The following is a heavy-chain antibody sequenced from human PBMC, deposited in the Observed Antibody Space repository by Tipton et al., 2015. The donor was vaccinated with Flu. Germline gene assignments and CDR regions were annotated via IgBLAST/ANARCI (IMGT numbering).Heavy chain of an antibody. CDR2: IYYSGST. V-gene: IGHV4-39*07. J-gene: IGHJ4*02. Sequence: TLSLTCTVSGGSISSSSYYWGWIRQPPGKGLEWIGSIYYSGSTYYNPSLKSRVTISVDTSKNQFSLKLSSVTAADTAVYYCARGLGGNNPYWGRGTLVTVSS. CDR1: GGSISSSSYY. D-gene: IGHD1-14*01. CDR3: ARGLGGNNPY.